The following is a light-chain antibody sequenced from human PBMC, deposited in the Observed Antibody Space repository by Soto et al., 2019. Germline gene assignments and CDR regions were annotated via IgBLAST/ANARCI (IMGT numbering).Light chain of an antibody. CDR3: QQRYNWPLT. J-gene: IGKJ3*01. CDR2: GAS. V-gene: IGKV3D-20*02. CDR1: QSVSSSY. Sequence: EIVLTPSPGTPFFSPGGRAPLSRRASQSVSSSYLAWYQQKPGQAPRLLIDGASTRATGIPARFSGSGSGTDFTLTISSLEPEDFAVYYCQQRYNWPLTFGPGTKVDIK.